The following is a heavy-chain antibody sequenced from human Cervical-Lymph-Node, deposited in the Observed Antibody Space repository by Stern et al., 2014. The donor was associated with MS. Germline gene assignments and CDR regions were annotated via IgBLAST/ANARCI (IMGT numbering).Heavy chain of an antibody. J-gene: IGHJ4*02. Sequence: QVQLQESGPGLVKPSETLSLTCTVSGGSITSSSYYWGWIRQPPGKGLEWIGSIYYSGNTYYKPSLKSRVSISVDTSKNQFPLKLSSVTAADTAVYYCARRIHLSGWGDFDLWGQGTLVTVSS. CDR3: ARRIHLSGWGDFDL. CDR1: GGSITSSSYY. D-gene: IGHD6-19*01. CDR2: IYYSGNT. V-gene: IGHV4-39*01.